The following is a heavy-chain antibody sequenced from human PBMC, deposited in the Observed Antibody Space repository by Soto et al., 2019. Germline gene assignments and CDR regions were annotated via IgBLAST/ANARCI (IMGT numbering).Heavy chain of an antibody. Sequence: SETLSLTCTVSGGSISSGGYYWSWIRQHPGKGLEWIGYIYYSGSTYYNPSLKSRVTISVDTSKNQFSLKLSSVTAADTAVYYCASAQYYDYVWGSSFHAFDIWGQGTMVTVSS. J-gene: IGHJ3*02. CDR3: ASAQYYDYVWGSSFHAFDI. V-gene: IGHV4-31*03. CDR1: GGSISSGGYY. D-gene: IGHD3-16*01. CDR2: IYYSGST.